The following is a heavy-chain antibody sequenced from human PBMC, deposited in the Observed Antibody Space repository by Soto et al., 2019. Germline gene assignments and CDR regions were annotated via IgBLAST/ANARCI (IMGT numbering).Heavy chain of an antibody. V-gene: IGHV1-18*01. CDR3: ARQGYDFWSGYKRTGYYYYMDV. J-gene: IGHJ6*03. Sequence: QVQLVQSGAEVKKPGASVKVSCKASGYTFTSYGISWVRQAPGQGLEWMGWINAYNGNTDYAQKLQGRVTMTKDTSTSTAYMELRSLRSDDTAVYYCARQGYDFWSGYKRTGYYYYMDVWGKGTTVTVSS. CDR1: GYTFTSYG. D-gene: IGHD3-3*01. CDR2: INAYNGNT.